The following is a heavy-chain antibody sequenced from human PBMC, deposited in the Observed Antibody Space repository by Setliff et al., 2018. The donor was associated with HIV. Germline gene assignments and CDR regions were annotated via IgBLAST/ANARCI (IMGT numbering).Heavy chain of an antibody. Sequence: PSETLSLTCTVSGDSISNSDYYWSWIRQPPGKGLEWLGHIYSSGSTNYNPSLKSRVTISVDTSKNQFSLKLSSVTAADTAVYYCAKDPRAAVATICDYWGQGTLVTVSS. V-gene: IGHV4-61*08. J-gene: IGHJ4*02. CDR3: AKDPRAAVATICDY. CDR1: GDSISNSDYY. CDR2: IYSSGST. D-gene: IGHD5-12*01.